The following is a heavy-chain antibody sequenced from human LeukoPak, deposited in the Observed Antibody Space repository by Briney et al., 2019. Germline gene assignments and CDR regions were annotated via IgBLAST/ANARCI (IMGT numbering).Heavy chain of an antibody. V-gene: IGHV4-30-4*01. Sequence: TLSLTCTVSGGSISRGDYYWSWIRQPPGKGLEWIGYIYYSGSAYYNPSLKSRVTISIDTSKNQFSLNLSSVTAADTAVYSCARLPFNSGYEYSDSWGQGTLVTVAS. J-gene: IGHJ4*02. CDR1: GGSISRGDYY. CDR2: IYYSGSA. CDR3: ARLPFNSGYEYSDS. D-gene: IGHD5-12*01.